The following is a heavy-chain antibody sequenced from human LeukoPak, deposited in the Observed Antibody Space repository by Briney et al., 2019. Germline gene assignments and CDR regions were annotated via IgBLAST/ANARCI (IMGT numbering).Heavy chain of an antibody. CDR1: GFTFSTYE. D-gene: IGHD2-2*01. CDR2: ISGGGRTI. Sequence: PGGSLRLSCGASGFTFSTYEMHWVRQAPGKGLEWVSYISGGGRTIFYADSVKGRFTISRDNANNSLFLQMNSLRAEDTAVYYCARGVVVAQYYFDYWGQGTLVTVSS. CDR3: ARGVVVAQYYFDY. J-gene: IGHJ4*02. V-gene: IGHV3-48*03.